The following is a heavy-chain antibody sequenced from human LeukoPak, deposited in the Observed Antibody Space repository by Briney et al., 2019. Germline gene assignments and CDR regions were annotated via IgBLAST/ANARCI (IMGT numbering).Heavy chain of an antibody. D-gene: IGHD5-18*01. CDR2: TNHGGST. V-gene: IGHV4-34*01. CDR1: GGSFSGFY. Sequence: SETLSLTCAVYGGSFSGFYWSWIRQPPGKGLEWIGETNHGGSTNYNPSLKSRVTISVDTSKNQFSLKLRSVTAADTAVCYCARVSYLGYSYGFRSGRGGIYFDYWGQGTLVTVSS. CDR3: ARVSYLGYSYGFRSGRGGIYFDY. J-gene: IGHJ4*02.